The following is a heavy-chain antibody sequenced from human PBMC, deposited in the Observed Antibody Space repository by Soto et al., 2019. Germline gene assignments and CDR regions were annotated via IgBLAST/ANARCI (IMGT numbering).Heavy chain of an antibody. Sequence: QVQLVQSGAEVKKPGSSVKVSCKASGGTFSSYAISCVRQAPGQGLEWMGGIIPIFGTANYAQKFQGRVRITEDESTSTAYMEQSSLRSEDTAVYYCARSRLTTVTVYYYSGMDVWGQGTTVAVSS. V-gene: IGHV1-69*01. J-gene: IGHJ6*02. CDR3: ARSRLTTVTVYYYSGMDV. CDR1: GGTFSSYA. D-gene: IGHD4-17*01. CDR2: IIPIFGTA.